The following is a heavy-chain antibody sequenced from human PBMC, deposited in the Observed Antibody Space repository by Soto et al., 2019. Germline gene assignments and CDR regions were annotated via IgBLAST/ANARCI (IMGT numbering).Heavy chain of an antibody. CDR3: ASGQWKRSSGWFFDY. CDR1: GFTFSSYA. J-gene: IGHJ4*02. V-gene: IGHV3-30-3*01. Sequence: QVQLVESGGGVVQPGRSLRLSCAASGFTFSSYAMHWVRQAPGKGLEWVAVISYDGSNKYYADSVKGRFTISRDNSKNTLYLQMNSLRAEDTAVYYCASGQWKRSSGWFFDYWGQGTLVTVSS. CDR2: ISYDGSNK. D-gene: IGHD6-19*01.